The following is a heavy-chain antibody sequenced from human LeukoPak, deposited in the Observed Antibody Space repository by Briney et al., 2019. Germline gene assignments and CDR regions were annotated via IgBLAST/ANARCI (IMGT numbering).Heavy chain of an antibody. D-gene: IGHD3-22*01. CDR3: ARDDQNYYDSSGYYFSGNY. CDR1: GFTFSSYA. V-gene: IGHV3-23*01. J-gene: IGHJ4*02. Sequence: PGGSLRLSCAASGFTFSSYAMSWVRQAPGKGLEWVSAISGSGGSTYYADSVKGRFTISRDNSKNTLYLQMNSLRAEDTAVYYCARDDQNYYDSSGYYFSGNYWGQGTLVTVSS. CDR2: ISGSGGST.